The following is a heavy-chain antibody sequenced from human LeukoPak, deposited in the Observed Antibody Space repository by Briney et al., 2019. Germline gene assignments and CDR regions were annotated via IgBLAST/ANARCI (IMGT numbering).Heavy chain of an antibody. CDR1: GFTFNGFE. Sequence: GGSLRLSCAASGFTFNGFEMIWVRQAPGKGLEWISYISSSGSTRQYADSVKGRFTISRDNAKNSLYLQMNSLRAEDTAVYYCARDPRWPSPYYFDYWGQGTLVTVSS. CDR3: ARDPRWPSPYYFDY. CDR2: ISSSGSTR. D-gene: IGHD4-23*01. J-gene: IGHJ4*02. V-gene: IGHV3-48*03.